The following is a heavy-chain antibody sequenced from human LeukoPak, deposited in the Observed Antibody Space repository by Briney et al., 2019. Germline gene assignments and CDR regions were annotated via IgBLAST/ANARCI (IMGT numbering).Heavy chain of an antibody. V-gene: IGHV3-11*01. Sequence: GGSLRLSCAASGFTFSDYYMSWIRQAPGEGLEWVSYISSSDSTIYYADSVKGRFTISRDNAKSTLYIQMNSLRAEDTAVYYCARAKPKNMVRGLIMRRESRYYFDYWGQGTLVTVSS. D-gene: IGHD3-10*01. CDR1: GFTFSDYY. J-gene: IGHJ4*02. CDR3: ARAKPKNMVRGLIMRRESRYYFDY. CDR2: ISSSDSTI.